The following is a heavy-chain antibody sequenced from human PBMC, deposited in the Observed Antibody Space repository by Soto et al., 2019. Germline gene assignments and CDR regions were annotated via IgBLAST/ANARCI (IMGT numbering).Heavy chain of an antibody. J-gene: IGHJ6*02. V-gene: IGHV1-2*02. CDR3: AKGGAIVAAGTRVYLYNAMDV. CDR2: INPNSGDT. Sequence: ASVKVSCKASGYTFTGYYVHWVRQAPGQGLEWMGWINPNSGDTYLAQRFQGRVTMNRDTSIGTAYMELRGLTSDNTAEYYCAKGGAIVAAGTRVYLYNAMDVWGQGTTVTVSS. CDR1: GYTFTGYY. D-gene: IGHD1-26*01.